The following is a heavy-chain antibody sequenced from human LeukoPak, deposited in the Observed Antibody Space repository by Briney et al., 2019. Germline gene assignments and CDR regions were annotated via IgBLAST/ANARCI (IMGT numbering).Heavy chain of an antibody. CDR1: GGSISSYY. CDR3: ARVEDGYNMVIDY. J-gene: IGHJ4*02. Sequence: MTSETLSLTCTVSGGSISSYYWSWIRQPPGKGLEWIGYIYYSGTTNYNPSLKSRVTISVDTSKNQFSLKLSSVTAADTAVYYCARVEDGYNMVIDYWGQGTLVTVSS. D-gene: IGHD5-24*01. V-gene: IGHV4-59*01. CDR2: IYYSGTT.